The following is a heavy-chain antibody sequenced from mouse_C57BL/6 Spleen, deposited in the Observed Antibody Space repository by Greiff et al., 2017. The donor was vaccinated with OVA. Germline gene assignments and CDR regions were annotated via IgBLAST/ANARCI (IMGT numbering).Heavy chain of an antibody. CDR2: IYPGSGST. Sequence: QVQLQQPGAELVKPGASVKMSCKASGYTFTSYWITWVKQRPGQGLEWIGDIYPGSGSTNYNEKFKSKATLTVDTSSSTAYMQLSSLTSEDSAVYYCARGVSYCYGSTWYFGVWGTGTTVTVSS. D-gene: IGHD1-1*01. J-gene: IGHJ1*03. CDR3: ARGVSYCYGSTWYFGV. V-gene: IGHV1-55*01. CDR1: GYTFTSYW.